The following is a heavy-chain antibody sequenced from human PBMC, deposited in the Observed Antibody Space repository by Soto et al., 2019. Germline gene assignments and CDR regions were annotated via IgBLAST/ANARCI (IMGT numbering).Heavy chain of an antibody. D-gene: IGHD5-18*01. CDR2: ITSSGSTT. J-gene: IGHJ4*02. V-gene: IGHV3-11*01. CDR3: ARERYSYGPYYFDY. Sequence: GGSLRLSCAASGFTFSDYYMSWIRQAPGKGLGWVSSITSSGSTTYYTDSVKGRFTISRDNAKNSLYLQMNSLRAEDTAVYYCARERYSYGPYYFDYWGQGTLVTVSS. CDR1: GFTFSDYY.